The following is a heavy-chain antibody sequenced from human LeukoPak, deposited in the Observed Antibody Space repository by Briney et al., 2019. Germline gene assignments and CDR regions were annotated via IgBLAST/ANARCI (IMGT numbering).Heavy chain of an antibody. D-gene: IGHD2-15*01. V-gene: IGHV3-23*01. Sequence: GGSLRLSCAASGFTFSSYVVSWVRQAPGRGLEWVSAISGSGSSTYYADSVKGRFTISRDNSKNTLYLQMNSLRAEDTAVYYCAGILGYCSGGSCPIKDYWGQGTLVTVSS. CDR2: ISGSGSST. CDR1: GFTFSSYV. CDR3: AGILGYCSGGSCPIKDY. J-gene: IGHJ4*02.